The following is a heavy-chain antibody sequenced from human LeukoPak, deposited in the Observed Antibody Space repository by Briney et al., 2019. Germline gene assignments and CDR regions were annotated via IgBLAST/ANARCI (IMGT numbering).Heavy chain of an antibody. Sequence: PSETLSFTCAVSGYSISSGYYWGWIRQPPGKGLEWIGSIYHSGSTYYNPSLKSRVTISVDTSKNQFSLKLSSVTAADTAVYCCARHRFPAASVDYWGQGTLVTVSS. J-gene: IGHJ4*02. CDR3: ARHRFPAASVDY. CDR2: IYHSGST. CDR1: GYSISSGYY. D-gene: IGHD2-21*01. V-gene: IGHV4-38-2*01.